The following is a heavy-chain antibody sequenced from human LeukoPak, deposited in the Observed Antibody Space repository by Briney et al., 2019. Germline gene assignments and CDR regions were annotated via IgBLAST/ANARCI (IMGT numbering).Heavy chain of an antibody. D-gene: IGHD1-26*01. J-gene: IGHJ3*02. CDR3: ARRGLRYLDAFDI. Sequence: PGGSLRLSCAASGFTFSSYAMSWVRQAPGKGLEWVSYISSSGSTIYYADSVKGRFTISRDNAKNSLYLQMNSLRAEDTAVYYCARRGLRYLDAFDIWGQGTMVTVSS. CDR2: ISSSGSTI. V-gene: IGHV3-48*04. CDR1: GFTFSSYA.